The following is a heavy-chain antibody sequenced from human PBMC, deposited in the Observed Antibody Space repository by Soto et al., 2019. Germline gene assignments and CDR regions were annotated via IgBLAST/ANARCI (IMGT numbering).Heavy chain of an antibody. CDR3: AFWGAVADFDY. CDR1: GYTFTSYA. Sequence: QVQLVQSGAEVKKPGASVKVSCKASGYTFTSYAMHWVRKPPGQRFEWMGWINAGNGNTKYPQKFQGRVTITRDTSASTAYMELSSLRSEDTAVYYCAFWGAVADFDYWGQGTLVTVSS. D-gene: IGHD6-19*01. J-gene: IGHJ4*02. CDR2: INAGNGNT. V-gene: IGHV1-3*01.